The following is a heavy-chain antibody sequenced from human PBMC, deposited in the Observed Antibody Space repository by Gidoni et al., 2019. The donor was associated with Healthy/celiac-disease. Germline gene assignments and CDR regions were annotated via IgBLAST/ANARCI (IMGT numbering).Heavy chain of an antibody. D-gene: IGHD2-15*01. CDR1: GGSFSGYY. Sequence: QVQLQQWGAGLLKPSETLSLTCAVHGGSFSGYYWSWIRQPPGKGLEWIGEINHSGSTNYNPSLKSRVTISVDTSKNQFSLKLSSVTAADTAVYYCARWGSPRPRRPRSGGNSDYFDYWGQGTLVTVSS. V-gene: IGHV4-34*01. J-gene: IGHJ4*02. CDR3: ARWGSPRPRRPRSGGNSDYFDY. CDR2: INHSGST.